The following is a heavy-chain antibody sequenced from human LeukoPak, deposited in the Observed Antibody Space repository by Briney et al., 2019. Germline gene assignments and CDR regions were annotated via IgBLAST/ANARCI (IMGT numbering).Heavy chain of an antibody. CDR1: GGTFSSYA. CDR3: ARDLGYCSGGSCYARGSWFDP. CDR2: IIPIFGTA. D-gene: IGHD2-15*01. V-gene: IGHV1-69*13. Sequence: SVKVSCKASGGTFSSYAISWVRQAPGQGLEGMGGIIPIFGTANYAQKFQGRVTIAADESTSTAYMELSSLRSEDTAVYYCARDLGYCSGGSCYARGSWFDPWGQGTLVTVSS. J-gene: IGHJ5*02.